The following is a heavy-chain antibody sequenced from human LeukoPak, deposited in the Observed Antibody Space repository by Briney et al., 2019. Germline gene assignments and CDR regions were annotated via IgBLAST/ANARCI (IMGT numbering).Heavy chain of an antibody. CDR1: GFTFSSYA. CDR3: ARSQQLALVPPYYFDY. J-gene: IGHJ4*02. D-gene: IGHD6-13*01. V-gene: IGHV3-23*01. CDR2: ISGSGGSI. Sequence: GGSLRLSCAASGFTFSSYAMSWVRQAPGKGLEWVSAISGSGGSIYYADSVKGRFTTSRDNSKNTLYLQMNSLRAEDTAVYYCARSQQLALVPPYYFDYWGQGTLVTVSS.